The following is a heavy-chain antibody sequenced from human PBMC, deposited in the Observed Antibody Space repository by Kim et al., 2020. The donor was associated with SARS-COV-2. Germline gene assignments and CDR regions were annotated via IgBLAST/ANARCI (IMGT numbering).Heavy chain of an antibody. CDR1: GGSFSGYY. CDR3: ARGPSREVTIVGVIGRYYFDY. Sequence: SETLSLTCAVYGGSFSGYYWSWIRQPPGKGLEWIGEINHSGSTNYNPSLKSRVTISVDTSKNQFSLKLSSVTAADTAVYYCARGPSREVTIVGVIGRYYFDYWGRGTLVTVSS. V-gene: IGHV4-34*01. D-gene: IGHD3-3*01. CDR2: INHSGST. J-gene: IGHJ4*02.